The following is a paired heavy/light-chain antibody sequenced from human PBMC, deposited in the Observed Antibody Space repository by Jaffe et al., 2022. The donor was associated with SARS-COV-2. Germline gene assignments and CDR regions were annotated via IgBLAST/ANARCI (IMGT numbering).Heavy chain of an antibody. Sequence: QIQLVQSGAEVQKPGASVKVSCKASGYTLTDYDVSWVRQAPGQGLEWMGWLSAYKGNTYYVQQFQGRVTMTTDTSTNTAYMELRSLTSDDTAVYYCARFIQKWIASQRDYFYYMDVWGKGTAVTVSS. CDR3: ARFIQKWIASQRDYFYYMDV. CDR2: LSAYKGNT. CDR1: GYTLTDYD. J-gene: IGHJ6*03. D-gene: IGHD2-21*01. V-gene: IGHV1-18*01.
Light chain of an antibody. CDR2: SAS. CDR1: QIISSTY. Sequence: EIVLTQSPDTLSLSPGERATLSCRASQIISSTYLTWYQQKPGQAPRLLIYSASSRATGIPDRFSGSGSGTDFTLTISRLEPEDFAVYYCQQFGSSPGYTFGQGTKLEI. V-gene: IGKV3-20*01. J-gene: IGKJ2*01. CDR3: QQFGSSPGYT.